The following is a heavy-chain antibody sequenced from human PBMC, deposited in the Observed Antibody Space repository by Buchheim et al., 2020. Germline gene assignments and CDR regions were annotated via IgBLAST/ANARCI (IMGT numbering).Heavy chain of an antibody. V-gene: IGHV4-39*01. CDR3: ARRLYSYGSANYYYYMDV. CDR1: GGSISSSSYY. J-gene: IGHJ6*03. D-gene: IGHD5-18*01. Sequence: QLQLQESGPGLVKPSETLSLTCTVSGGSISSSSYYWGWIRQPPGKGLEWIWIIYDSGSTYYNSSLKSRVTISVDTSKNQFSLKLSSVTAADTAGYYCARRLYSYGSANYYYYMDVWGKGTT. CDR2: IYDSGST.